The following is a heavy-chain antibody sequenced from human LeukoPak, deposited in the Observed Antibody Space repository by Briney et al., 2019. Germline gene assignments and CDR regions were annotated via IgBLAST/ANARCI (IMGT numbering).Heavy chain of an antibody. CDR1: GYSISSGYY. CDR3: ARTTEGGYTYNYFYYYYMDA. J-gene: IGHJ6*03. V-gene: IGHV4-38-2*02. CDR2: IYHSGST. D-gene: IGHD5-18*01. Sequence: SETLSLTCTVSGYSISSGYYWGWIRQPPGKGLEWIGSIYHSGSTYYNPSLKSRVTISVDTSKNQFSLKLSSVTAADTAVYYCARTTEGGYTYNYFYYYYMDAWGKGTTVTISS.